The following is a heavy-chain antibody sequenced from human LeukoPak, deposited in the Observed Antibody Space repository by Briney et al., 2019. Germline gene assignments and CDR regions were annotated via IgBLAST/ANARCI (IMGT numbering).Heavy chain of an antibody. CDR1: GGSISSDNW. CDR2: IYHRGST. J-gene: IGHJ4*02. V-gene: IGHV4-4*02. Sequence: PSGTLSLTCAVSGGSISSDNWWSWVRQPPGEGLEWIGEIYHRGSTDYNPSLESRVTISVDKSKNQLSLKLSSVTAADTAVYYCAREGGFYRPLDYSGQGTLVTVSS. CDR3: AREGGFYRPLDY. D-gene: IGHD6-25*01.